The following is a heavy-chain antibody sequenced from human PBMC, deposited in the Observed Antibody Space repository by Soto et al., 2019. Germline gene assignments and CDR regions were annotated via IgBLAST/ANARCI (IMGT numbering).Heavy chain of an antibody. D-gene: IGHD4-17*01. CDR3: ARSPGSTTANYIDY. J-gene: IGHJ4*02. CDR1: GGSISSYY. Sequence: ETLSLTCTVSGGSISSYYWSWLRQPPGKGLEWIGYIYYSGNTKYNPSLGSRVTISADTSKNQFSLKLVSVTAADTAVYYCARSPGSTTANYIDYWGQGTLVTVSS. V-gene: IGHV4-59*08. CDR2: IYYSGNT.